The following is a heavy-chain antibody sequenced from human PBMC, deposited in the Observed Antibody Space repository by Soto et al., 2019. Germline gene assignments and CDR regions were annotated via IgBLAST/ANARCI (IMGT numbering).Heavy chain of an antibody. Sequence: QVQLQESGPGLVKPSETLSLTCTVSGGSISSYYWSWIRQPPGKGLEWIGYIYYSGSTNYNPSLKSRVTISVDTSKNQSSLKLSSVTAADTAVYSCARGSGLRAEYFQHWGQGTLVTVSS. V-gene: IGHV4-59*01. CDR1: GGSISSYY. CDR3: ARGSGLRAEYFQH. CDR2: IYYSGST. J-gene: IGHJ1*01.